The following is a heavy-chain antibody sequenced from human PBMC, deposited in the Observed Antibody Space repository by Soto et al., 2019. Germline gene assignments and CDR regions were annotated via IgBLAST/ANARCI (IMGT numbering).Heavy chain of an antibody. V-gene: IGHV4-4*02. CDR3: ATQGFYRMGV. CDR2: IHHSGAT. J-gene: IGHJ6*02. Sequence: QVQLQESGPGLVQPSGTLSLTCAVSGDSITGDEWWSWVRQPPGKGLEWIGEIHHSGATNYNPSLKSRVTISIDKPKKQFSLKLNSVTAADTAMFYCATQGFYRMGVWGRGTTVTVSS. CDR1: GDSITGDEW.